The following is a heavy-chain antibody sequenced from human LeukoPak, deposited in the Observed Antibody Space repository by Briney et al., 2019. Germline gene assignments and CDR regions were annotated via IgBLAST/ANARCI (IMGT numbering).Heavy chain of an antibody. V-gene: IGHV3-21*01. CDR3: ARDRRHGSSYYGMDV. CDR1: GFTFSSYS. D-gene: IGHD3-10*01. Sequence: GGSLRLSCAASGFTFSSYSMNWVRQAPGKGLEWVLSISSSSSYIYYADSVKGRFTISRDNAKNSLYLQMNSLRAEDTAVYYCARDRRHGSSYYGMDVWGKGTTVTVSS. J-gene: IGHJ6*04. CDR2: ISSSSSYI.